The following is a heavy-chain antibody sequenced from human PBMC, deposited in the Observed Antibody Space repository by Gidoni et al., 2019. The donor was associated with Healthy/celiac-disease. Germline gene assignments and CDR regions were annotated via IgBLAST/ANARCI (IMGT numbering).Heavy chain of an antibody. CDR3: ARKVVVPAAMGYGMDV. CDR2: ISSSSSYI. CDR1: GFTFSSYS. J-gene: IGHJ6*02. V-gene: IGHV3-21*01. D-gene: IGHD2-2*01. Sequence: EVQLVESGGGLVKPGGSLRLSCAASGFTFSSYSMNWVRQAPGKGLEWVSSISSSSSYIYYADSVKGRFTISRDNAKNSLYLQMNSLRAEDTAVYYCARKVVVPAAMGYGMDVWGQGTTVTVSS.